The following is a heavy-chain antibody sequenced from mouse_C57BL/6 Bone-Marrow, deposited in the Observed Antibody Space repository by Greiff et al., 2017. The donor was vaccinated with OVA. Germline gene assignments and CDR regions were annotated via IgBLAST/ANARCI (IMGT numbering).Heavy chain of an antibody. CDR1: GYTFTSYG. CDR3: ARDGYYSGYAMDY. Sequence: QVQLQQSGAELARPGASVKLSCKASGYTFTSYGISWVQQRTGQGLEWIGEIYPRSGNTYNNKKLKGKATLTTDKSSSTAYMELRSLTSEDSEVYFCARDGYYSGYAMDYWGQGTSVTVSS. J-gene: IGHJ4*01. V-gene: IGHV1-81*01. CDR2: IYPRSGNT. D-gene: IGHD2-3*01.